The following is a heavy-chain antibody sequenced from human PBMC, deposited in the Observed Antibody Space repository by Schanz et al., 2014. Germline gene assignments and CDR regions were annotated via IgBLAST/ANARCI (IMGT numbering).Heavy chain of an antibody. CDR1: GYTFTSYG. CDR2: ISAYNHNK. Sequence: QIQLVQSGPEVKKPGATVKVSCKASGYTFTSYGISWVRQAPGQGLEWMGWISAYNHNKEYDQKFQGRVTMTTDTSTSTAYMELTNLRSEDTAVYYCARDLPYCDGGKCYSDGFDIWGQGTLVTISS. V-gene: IGHV1-18*01. D-gene: IGHD2-21*01. J-gene: IGHJ3*02. CDR3: ARDLPYCDGGKCYSDGFDI.